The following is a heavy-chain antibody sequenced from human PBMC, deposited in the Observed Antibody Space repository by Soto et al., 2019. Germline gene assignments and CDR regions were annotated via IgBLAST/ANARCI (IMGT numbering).Heavy chain of an antibody. CDR2: IKSKADGGTT. J-gene: IGHJ4*01. CDR3: ATVDYDTSGYYSAYYFDS. CDR1: GFSRSNAW. Sequence: EVQLVESGGGLVKPGGSLRVSCAVSGFSRSNAWMSWVRQAPGKGLEWVGRIKSKADGGTTDYAAPVKGRFTISRDDSKNMLHLQMNSLKTEDSAVYYCATVDYDTSGYYSAYYFDSWGHGILVTVSS. D-gene: IGHD3-22*01. V-gene: IGHV3-15*01.